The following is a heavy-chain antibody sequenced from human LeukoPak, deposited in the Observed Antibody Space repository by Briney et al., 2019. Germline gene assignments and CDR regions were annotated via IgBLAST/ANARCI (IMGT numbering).Heavy chain of an antibody. V-gene: IGHV3-23*01. Sequence: GGSLRLSCAASGFTFSSYSMSWVRQAPGKGLEWVSAISRSGGSTYYADSVKGRFAISSDNAKNTLYLQMNSLRAEDTAVYYCAKEPYCSSTSCYYNWFDPWGQGTLVTVSS. CDR1: GFTFSSYS. CDR3: AKEPYCSSTSCYYNWFDP. CDR2: ISRSGGST. D-gene: IGHD2-2*01. J-gene: IGHJ5*02.